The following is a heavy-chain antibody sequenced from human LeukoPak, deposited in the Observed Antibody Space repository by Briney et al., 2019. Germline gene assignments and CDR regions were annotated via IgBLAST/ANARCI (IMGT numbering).Heavy chain of an antibody. J-gene: IGHJ5*02. D-gene: IGHD2-21*02. CDR1: GGSISSGSYY. CDR2: IYYSGST. CDR3: ARLMVVTAINQLYNWFDP. Sequence: SETLSLTCTVSGGSISSGSYYWSWIRQPPGKGLEWIGYIYYSGSTNYNPTLKSRVTISVDTSKNQFSLKLSSVTAADTAVYYCARLMVVTAINQLYNWFDPWGQGTLVTVSS. V-gene: IGHV4-61*01.